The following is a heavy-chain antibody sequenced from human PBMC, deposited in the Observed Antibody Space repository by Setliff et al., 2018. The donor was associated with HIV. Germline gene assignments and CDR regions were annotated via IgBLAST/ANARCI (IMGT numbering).Heavy chain of an antibody. J-gene: IGHJ4*02. V-gene: IGHV1-46*01. Sequence: GASVKVSCKASGYTFTSYYMHWVRQAPGQGLEWMGIINPSGGSTIYAQKFQGRVTMTTDTSTNTAYMELRSLRSDDTAVYYCASSSPTTYYYGSGSPPLDYWGQGTLVTVSS. CDR1: GYTFTSYY. CDR3: ASSSPTTYYYGSGSPPLDY. CDR2: INPSGGST. D-gene: IGHD3-10*01.